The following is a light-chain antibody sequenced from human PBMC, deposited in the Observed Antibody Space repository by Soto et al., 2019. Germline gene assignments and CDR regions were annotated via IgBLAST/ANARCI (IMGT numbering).Light chain of an antibody. J-gene: IGLJ1*01. CDR3: GTWDTSLSTYV. Sequence: QSVLTQPPSVSAAPGQKVTISCSGTRSNIGDNHVSWYQQLPGTAPKLLISDNERRPSGIPDRFSGSKSATTATLAITGLQTGDEAEYYCGTWDTSLSTYVFAAGTKVTVL. CDR1: RSNIGDNH. CDR2: DNE. V-gene: IGLV1-51*01.